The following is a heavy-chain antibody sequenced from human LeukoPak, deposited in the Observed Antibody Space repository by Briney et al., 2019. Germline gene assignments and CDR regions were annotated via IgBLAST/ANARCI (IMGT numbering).Heavy chain of an antibody. V-gene: IGHV3-21*01. CDR2: ISSSSTYI. CDR1: GFSFNTYS. CDR3: ARDYGRLVDY. J-gene: IGHJ4*02. Sequence: GGFLRLSCAASGFSFNTYSMNWVRQAPGRGLEWVSSISSSSTYIYYTESVQGRFTISRDDAQNSLYLQMNSLRAEDTGVYYCARDYGRLVDYWGQGTLVTVSS. D-gene: IGHD3-16*01.